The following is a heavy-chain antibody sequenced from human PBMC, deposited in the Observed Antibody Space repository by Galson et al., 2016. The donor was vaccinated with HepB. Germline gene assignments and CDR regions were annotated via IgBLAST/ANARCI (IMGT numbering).Heavy chain of an antibody. Sequence: ETLSLTCAVSGGSVSSHNWWSWVRQPPGKGLEWIGEVFHSGSTNYNPSLKSRVTISVDTSKNQFTLKMTSVTAADSAVYYCATAPLGSTFDSWGQGTLVTVSS. J-gene: IGHJ4*02. CDR2: VFHSGST. CDR1: GGSVSSHNW. V-gene: IGHV4-4*02. CDR3: ATAPLGSTFDS. D-gene: IGHD1-26*01.